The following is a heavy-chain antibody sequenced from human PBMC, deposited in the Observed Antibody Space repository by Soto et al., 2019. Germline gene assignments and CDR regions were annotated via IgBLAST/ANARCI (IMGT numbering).Heavy chain of an antibody. CDR1: GGSISSGGYS. CDR2: IYHSGST. V-gene: IGHV4-30-2*01. Sequence: QLQLQESGSGLVQPSQTLSHTCAVSGGSISSGGYSWSCIRQPPGKGLEWIGYIYHSGSTYYNPSLKSRVTISVDRSKNQFSLKLSSVTAADTAVYYCAAGGGLPRYYWGQGTLVTVSS. J-gene: IGHJ4*02. D-gene: IGHD5-12*01. CDR3: AAGGGLPRYY.